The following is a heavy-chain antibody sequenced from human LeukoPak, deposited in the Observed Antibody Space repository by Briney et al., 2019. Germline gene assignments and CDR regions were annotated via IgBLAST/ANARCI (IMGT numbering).Heavy chain of an antibody. J-gene: IGHJ6*03. CDR2: IYYSGST. CDR3: ARDLLRFPVTAGLRHEYYYYYMDV. D-gene: IGHD2-21*02. CDR1: GGSISSYY. V-gene: IGHV4-59*01. Sequence: ASETLSLTCTVSGGSISSYYWSWIRQPPGKGLEWIGYIYYSGSTNYNPSLKSRVTISVDTSKNQFSLKLSSVTAADTAVYYCARDLLRFPVTAGLRHEYYYYYMDVWGKGTTVTVSS.